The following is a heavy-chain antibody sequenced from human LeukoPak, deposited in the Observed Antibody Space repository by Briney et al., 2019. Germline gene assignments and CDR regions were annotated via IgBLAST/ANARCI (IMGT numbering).Heavy chain of an antibody. Sequence: GGSLRLSCAASGFTFSSYAMSWVRQAPGKGLEWVPAISGSGGSTYYADSVKGRFTISRDNSKNTLYLQMNSLRAEDTAVYYCAKVRYCSSTSCYYFNYWGQGTLVTVSS. CDR2: ISGSGGST. V-gene: IGHV3-23*01. CDR3: AKVRYCSSTSCYYFNY. D-gene: IGHD2-2*01. CDR1: GFTFSSYA. J-gene: IGHJ4*02.